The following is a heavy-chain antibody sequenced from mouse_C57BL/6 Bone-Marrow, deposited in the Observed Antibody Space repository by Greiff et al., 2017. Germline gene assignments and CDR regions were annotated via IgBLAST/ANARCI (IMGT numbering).Heavy chain of an antibody. CDR1: GYTFTGYW. D-gene: IGHD1-1*01. CDR3: ARALPSSSTDWYFDV. V-gene: IGHV1-9*01. CDR2: ILPGSGST. Sequence: VKLQQSGAELMKPGASVKLSCKATGYTFTGYWIEWVKQRPGHGLEWIGEILPGSGSTNYTEKFKGKATFTADTSSNTAYMQLSSLTTEDSAVCYCARALPSSSTDWYFDVWGTGTTVTVSS. J-gene: IGHJ1*03.